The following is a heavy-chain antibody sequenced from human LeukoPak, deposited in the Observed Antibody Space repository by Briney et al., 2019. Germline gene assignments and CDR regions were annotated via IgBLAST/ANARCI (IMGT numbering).Heavy chain of an antibody. CDR3: ARDRGGRTGYASRDFDF. CDR1: SYSISSGYY. V-gene: IGHV4-38-2*02. CDR2: IFYSGRA. D-gene: IGHD5-12*01. J-gene: IGHJ4*02. Sequence: PSETLSLTCAVSSYSISSGYYWDWIRQPPGKGLEWIGTIFYSGRAYYNPSLKSRVTMSVDTSKNQFSLKLTSVTAADTAVYFCARDRGGRTGYASRDFDFWGQGTLVTVSS.